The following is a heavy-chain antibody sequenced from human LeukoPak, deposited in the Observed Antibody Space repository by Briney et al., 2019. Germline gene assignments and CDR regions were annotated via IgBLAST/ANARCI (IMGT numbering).Heavy chain of an antibody. V-gene: IGHV1-69*05. CDR1: GGTFSSYA. Sequence: ASVKVSCKASGGTFSSYAISWVRQAPGQGLEWMGGIIPIFGTANYAQKFQGRVTITTDESTSTAYMELSSLRSEDTAVYYCARVILYYDSSGSPFDPWGQGTLVTVSS. D-gene: IGHD3-22*01. CDR2: IIPIFGTA. J-gene: IGHJ5*02. CDR3: ARVILYYDSSGSPFDP.